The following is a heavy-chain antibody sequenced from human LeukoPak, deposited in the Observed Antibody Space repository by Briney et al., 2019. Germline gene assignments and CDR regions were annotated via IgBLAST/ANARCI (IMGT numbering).Heavy chain of an antibody. D-gene: IGHD6-13*01. CDR1: GFTFSSYG. V-gene: IGHV3-30*18. CDR2: ISYDGSNK. Sequence: GGSLRLSCAASGFTFSSYGMHWVRQAPGKGLEWVAVISYDGSNKYYADSVKGRFTISRDNSKNTLYLQMNSLRAEDTAVYYCAKDQVSSWYSRYYYYMDVWGKGTTVTVSS. CDR3: AKDQVSSWYSRYYYYMDV. J-gene: IGHJ6*03.